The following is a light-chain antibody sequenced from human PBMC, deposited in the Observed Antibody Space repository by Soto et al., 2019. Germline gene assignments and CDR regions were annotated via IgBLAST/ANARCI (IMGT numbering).Light chain of an antibody. CDR2: GAS. V-gene: IGKV3-20*01. J-gene: IGKJ3*01. Sequence: ENVLTQSPGTLSLSPGERATVSCRASQSITGSYLAWYQQTPGQAPRLLIYGASSRATGVPDRFSGSGSGTDFTLTISRLEPEDFAVYYCQHFGSSPPFTFGPGTKVDIK. CDR3: QHFGSSPPFT. CDR1: QSITGSY.